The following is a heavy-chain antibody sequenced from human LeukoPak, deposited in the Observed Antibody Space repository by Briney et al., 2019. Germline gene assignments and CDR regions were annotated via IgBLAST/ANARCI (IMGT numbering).Heavy chain of an antibody. J-gene: IGHJ6*02. CDR2: IYSGGST. Sequence: GGSLRLSCAASGFIFSSYALSWVRQAPGKGLEWVSVIYSGGSTNYADSVRGRFTISRDNSKNTLYLQMNSLRDEDTAVYYCARGRYEISAAMDVWGQGTTVTVSS. D-gene: IGHD5-12*01. V-gene: IGHV3-53*01. CDR3: ARGRYEISAAMDV. CDR1: GFIFSSYA.